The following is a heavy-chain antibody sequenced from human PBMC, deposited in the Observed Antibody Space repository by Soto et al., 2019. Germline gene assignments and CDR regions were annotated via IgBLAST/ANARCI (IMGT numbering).Heavy chain of an antibody. V-gene: IGHV4-59*04. Sequence: PSETLSLTCTVSGGSISSYYWSWIRQPPGKGLEWIGEMSHSGGTHFNPSLKSRVTISVDTSKNQFSLKMSSVTAADTALYYCGPVERGTVTVVVDAFDIWGQGTMVTVSS. D-gene: IGHD3-16*01. CDR2: MSHSGGT. J-gene: IGHJ3*02. CDR3: GPVERGTVTVVVDAFDI. CDR1: GGSISSYY.